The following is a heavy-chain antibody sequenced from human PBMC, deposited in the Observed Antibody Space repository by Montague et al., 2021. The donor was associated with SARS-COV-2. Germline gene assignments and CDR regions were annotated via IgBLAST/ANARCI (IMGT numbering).Heavy chain of an antibody. V-gene: IGHV4-34*01. D-gene: IGHD6-6*01. J-gene: IGHJ2*01. Sequence: SETLSLTCAVYGVSISGYYWSWIRQPPGKGLEWIGEINHIGSTDYNPSLKNRVTISVDTSKNQFSLTLSSVTAADTAVYYCARGRRIGARYSEGSYDLWGRGTLVTVSS. CDR3: ARGRRIGARYSEGSYDL. CDR2: INHIGST. CDR1: GVSISGYY.